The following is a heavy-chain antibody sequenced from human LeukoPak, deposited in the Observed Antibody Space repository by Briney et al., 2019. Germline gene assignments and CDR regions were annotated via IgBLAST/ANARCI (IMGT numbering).Heavy chain of an antibody. Sequence: SETLSLTCAVSGYSISSGYYWGWIRQPPGKGLEWIWSIYHSGSTYYNPSLKSRVTISVDTSKNQFSLKLSPVTAADTAVYYCAREVLGNYYDSSFDYWGQGTLVTVSS. CDR2: IYHSGST. CDR1: GYSISSGYY. D-gene: IGHD3-22*01. V-gene: IGHV4-38-2*01. CDR3: AREVLGNYYDSSFDY. J-gene: IGHJ4*02.